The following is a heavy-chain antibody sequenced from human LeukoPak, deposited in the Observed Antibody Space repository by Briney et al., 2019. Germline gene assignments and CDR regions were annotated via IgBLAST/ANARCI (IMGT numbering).Heavy chain of an antibody. D-gene: IGHD1-26*01. J-gene: IGHJ5*02. V-gene: IGHV3-74*01. CDR1: RFTFSSYW. CDR3: ARPSGSYPWFDP. Sequence: GGSLRLSCAASRFTFSSYWMHWVRRAPGKGLVWVSRINTDGSTTTYADSVKGRFTISRDNAKNTLYLQMNSLRAEDTAVYYCARPSGSYPWFDPWGQGTLVTVSS. CDR2: INTDGSTT.